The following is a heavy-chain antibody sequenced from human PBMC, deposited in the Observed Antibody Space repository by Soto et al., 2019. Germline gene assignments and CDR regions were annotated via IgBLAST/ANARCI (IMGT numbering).Heavy chain of an antibody. V-gene: IGHV3-30*18. Sequence: QVQVVESGGGVVQSGSSLRLSCAASGFTFSSYGMHWVRQAPGKGLEWVAVISNDGNDEYYIDSVKGRFTISRDNSKNTLYLQMNTLSTEDTALYYCAKGIHSGRNRLGADYWGQGTLVTVSS. CDR2: ISNDGNDE. J-gene: IGHJ4*02. D-gene: IGHD1-26*01. CDR1: GFTFSSYG. CDR3: AKGIHSGRNRLGADY.